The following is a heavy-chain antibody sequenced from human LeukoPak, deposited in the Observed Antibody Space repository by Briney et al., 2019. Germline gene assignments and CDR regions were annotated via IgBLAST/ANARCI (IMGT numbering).Heavy chain of an antibody. V-gene: IGHV3-23*01. J-gene: IGHJ3*01. CDR1: GFIFSSYD. CDR2: ISRAGDRT. CDR3: ARGESFAFDV. Sequence: GGALRLSCVGSGFIFSSYDMGWVRQAPGKGLEWVSSISRAGDRTYYEDSVKGRFTISRDNSRNTMYLQMNSLRAEDTAVYYCARGESFAFDVWGQGTMVTVSS.